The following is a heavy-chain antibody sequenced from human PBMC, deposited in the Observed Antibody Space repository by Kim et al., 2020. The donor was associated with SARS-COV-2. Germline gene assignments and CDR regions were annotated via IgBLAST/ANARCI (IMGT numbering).Heavy chain of an antibody. Sequence: SETLSLTCAVYGGSFSGYYWSWIRQPPGKGLEWIGEINHSGSTNYNPSLKSRVTISVDTSKNQFSLKLSSVTAADTAVYYCARGPDFDYWGQGTLVTVSS. V-gene: IGHV4-34*01. CDR2: INHSGST. J-gene: IGHJ4*02. CDR1: GGSFSGYY. CDR3: ARGPDFDY.